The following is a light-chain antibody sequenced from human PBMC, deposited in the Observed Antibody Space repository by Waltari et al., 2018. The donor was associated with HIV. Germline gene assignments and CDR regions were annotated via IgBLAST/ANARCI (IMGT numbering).Light chain of an antibody. Sequence: SYELTQPPSVSVSPGQTARITCSGDALPKQYAYWYQQKPGQAPGLVIYKDNERPSGIPERFSGSSSGTTVTLTISGVQTEDEADYYCQSADSSGTYPDVFGTGTKVTVL. CDR1: ALPKQY. CDR3: QSADSSGTYPDV. J-gene: IGLJ1*01. V-gene: IGLV3-25*03. CDR2: KDN.